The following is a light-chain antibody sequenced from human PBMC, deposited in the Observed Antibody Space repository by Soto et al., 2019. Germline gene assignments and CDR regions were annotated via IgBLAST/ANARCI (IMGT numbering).Light chain of an antibody. J-gene: IGKJ4*01. CDR3: QQYNDWPPLT. V-gene: IGKV3-15*01. CDR2: GAS. Sequence: EIVMTQSPATLSVSPGARAPLSCRASQSVSSNLAWYQQKPGQAPRLLIYGASTRATGIPARFSGSGSGTDFTLTINRLEPEDSAVYYCQQYNDWPPLTFGGGTKVDIK. CDR1: QSVSSN.